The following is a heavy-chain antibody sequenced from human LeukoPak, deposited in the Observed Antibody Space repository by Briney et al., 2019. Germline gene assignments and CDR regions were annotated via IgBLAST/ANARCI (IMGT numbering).Heavy chain of an antibody. V-gene: IGHV4-34*01. CDR2: INHSGST. Sequence: PSETLSLTCAVYGASFSGYYWSWIRQPPGKGLEWIGEINHSGSTNYNPSLKSRVTISVDTSKNQFSLKLSSVTAADTAVYYCARGTGYPPIGWGQGTLVTVSS. CDR3: ARGTGYPPIG. CDR1: GASFSGYY. D-gene: IGHD5-18*01. J-gene: IGHJ4*02.